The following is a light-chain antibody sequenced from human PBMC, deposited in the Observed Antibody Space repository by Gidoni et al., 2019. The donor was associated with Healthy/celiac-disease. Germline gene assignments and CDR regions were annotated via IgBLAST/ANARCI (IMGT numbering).Light chain of an antibody. J-gene: IGKJ1*01. CDR2: GAS. CDR3: QQYGSSPPWT. CDR1: QSASSSY. Sequence: EIVLTQSPVTLSLSPGEIATLSCRASQSASSSYLAWYQQKPGQAPRLLIYGASSRATGIPDRLSGREDGTDLTHTISRLEPEDFAVYYCQQYGSSPPWTFXQXTKVXIK. V-gene: IGKV3-20*01.